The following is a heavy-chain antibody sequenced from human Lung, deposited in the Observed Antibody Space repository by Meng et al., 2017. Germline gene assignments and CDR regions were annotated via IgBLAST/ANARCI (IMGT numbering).Heavy chain of an antibody. CDR1: GYTFTTYG. V-gene: IGHV1-18*01. Sequence: QVTLMQSGAEVKKPGASVKVSCKASGYTFTTYGISWVGQAPGQGLEWMGWISPYNGYTSSIQKFQGRVTMTTDTSTSTAYMELMSLGSDDTAVYYCAILSHCTGGTCYPYDYWGQGTLVTVSS. CDR2: ISPYNGYT. D-gene: IGHD2-15*01. CDR3: AILSHCTGGTCYPYDY. J-gene: IGHJ4*02.